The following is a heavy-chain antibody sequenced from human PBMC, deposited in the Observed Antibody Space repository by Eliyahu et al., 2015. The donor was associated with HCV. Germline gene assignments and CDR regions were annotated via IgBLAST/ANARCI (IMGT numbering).Heavy chain of an antibody. V-gene: IGHV3-30*03. Sequence: QVQLVESGGXVVQPGRSLRLSCAAXXFTFSSXGMHWVRQAPGKGLEWVAVISYDGSNKYYADSVKGRFTISRDNSKNTLYLQMNSLRAEDTAVYYCAVSGSYGAFDIWGQGTMVTVSS. J-gene: IGHJ3*02. D-gene: IGHD1-26*01. CDR1: XFTFSSXG. CDR2: ISYDGSNK. CDR3: AVSGSYGAFDI.